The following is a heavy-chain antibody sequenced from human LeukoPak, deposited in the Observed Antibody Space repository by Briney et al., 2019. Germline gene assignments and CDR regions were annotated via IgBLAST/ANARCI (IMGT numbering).Heavy chain of an antibody. CDR1: GGSISSYY. Sequence: SETLSLTCTVSGGSISSYYWSWIRRPPGKGLEWIGYMYNSGSTNYNPSLKSRVTISVDTSKNQLSLKLSSVTAADTAVYYCARVGFWSGYYSWFDPWGQGTLVTVSS. CDR3: ARVGFWSGYYSWFDP. V-gene: IGHV4-59*01. D-gene: IGHD3-3*01. CDR2: MYNSGST. J-gene: IGHJ5*02.